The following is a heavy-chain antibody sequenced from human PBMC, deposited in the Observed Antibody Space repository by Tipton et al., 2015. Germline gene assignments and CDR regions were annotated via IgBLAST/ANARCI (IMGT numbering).Heavy chain of an antibody. J-gene: IGHJ4*02. V-gene: IGHV1-69*01. CDR3: ARGGCSSATCYSFDY. CDR2: ILPIFGTT. CDR1: GYTFSSYY. D-gene: IGHD2-2*01. Sequence: QVQLVQSGPEVKKPGASVHVSCKASGYTFSSYYIHWVRQAPGQGLEWMGGILPIFGTTNFAQKFQGRVTITADESSSTAYMELSSLRSEDTAVYYCARGGCSSATCYSFDYWGQGTLVTVSS.